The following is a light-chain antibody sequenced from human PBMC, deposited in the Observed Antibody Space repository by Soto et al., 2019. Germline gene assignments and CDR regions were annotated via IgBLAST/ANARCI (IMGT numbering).Light chain of an antibody. CDR1: QTVRTNY. CDR3: QQDSDSPLT. V-gene: IGKV3-20*01. Sequence: EIVLTQSPGTLSLSPGERATLSCRASQTVRTNYLAWFQHKPGQAPRLLIYGASSRSTGIPDRFSGSGSGTDFTLTINALEPEDVAVYFCQQDSDSPLTFGGGTKVEIK. CDR2: GAS. J-gene: IGKJ4*01.